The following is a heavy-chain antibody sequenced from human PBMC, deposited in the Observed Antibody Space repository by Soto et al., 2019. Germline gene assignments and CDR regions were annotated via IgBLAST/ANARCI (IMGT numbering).Heavy chain of an antibody. CDR1: GFTVSGYY. V-gene: IGHV3-11*03. CDR2: ISSDSSHT. J-gene: IGHJ3*02. D-gene: IGHD3-3*02. Sequence: QVQLLESGGGLVKPGGSLRLSCAASGFTVSGYYMGWIRQPPGKGLEWISYISSDSSHTNHADSVKGRFTISRDNAKNSLYLKTNSMRAEDAAVYFCATGQHVRIADISGQETMVTVSS. CDR3: ATGQHVRIADI.